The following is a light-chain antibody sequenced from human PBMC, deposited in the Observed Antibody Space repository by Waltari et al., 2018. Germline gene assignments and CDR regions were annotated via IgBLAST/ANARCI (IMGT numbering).Light chain of an antibody. V-gene: IGKV2D-29*01. J-gene: IGKJ1*01. CDR3: MQIKQLPPWT. CDR1: QSLLHSDGKTY. CDR2: EVS. Sequence: DVVMPQTPLSLSVTPGQPASISCKSSQSLLHSDGKTYLSWYLQKPGQPPQLLISEVSNRVSGVPDRFSGSGSGTDFTLKISRVEAEDVGVYYCMQIKQLPPWTFGQGTKVEIK.